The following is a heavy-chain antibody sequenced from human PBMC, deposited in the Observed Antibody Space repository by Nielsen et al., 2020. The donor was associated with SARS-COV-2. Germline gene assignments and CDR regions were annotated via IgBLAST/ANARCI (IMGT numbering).Heavy chain of an antibody. CDR1: GHTFTSYA. D-gene: IGHD1-26*01. CDR3: AKDVRPVGATFYYFDS. V-gene: IGHV1-3*01. Sequence: ASVKVSCKASGHTFTSYAMHWVRQAPGQRLEWMGWINAGNGNTKYSQKFQGRVTITRDTSASTAYMELSSLRAEDTAVYYCAKDVRPVGATFYYFDSWGQGTLVTVSS. CDR2: INAGNGNT. J-gene: IGHJ4*02.